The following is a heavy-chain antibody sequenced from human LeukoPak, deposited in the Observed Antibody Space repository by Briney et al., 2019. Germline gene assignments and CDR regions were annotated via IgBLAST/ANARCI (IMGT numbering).Heavy chain of an antibody. CDR2: INHSGST. J-gene: IGHJ4*02. V-gene: IGHV4-34*01. Sequence: SETLSLTCAVYGGSFSGYYWSWIRQPPGKGLEWIGEINHSGSTNYNPSLKSRVTISVDTSKNQFSLKLSSVTAADTAVYYCASAGISTSWNLSYRGAIDYWGQGPLVTVSS. CDR3: ASAGISTSWNLSYRGAIDY. D-gene: IGHD6-13*01. CDR1: GGSFSGYY.